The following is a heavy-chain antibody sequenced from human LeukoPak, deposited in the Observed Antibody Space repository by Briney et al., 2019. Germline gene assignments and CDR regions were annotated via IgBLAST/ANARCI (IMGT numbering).Heavy chain of an antibody. J-gene: IGHJ4*02. CDR2: IYYSGST. CDR3: ARYTHSTQIPYFDY. Sequence: SETLSLTCTVSGGSISGYYWSWIRQPPGKGLEWIGYIYYSGSTNYNPSLKSRVTISVDTSKNQFSLKLSSVTAADTAVYYCARYTHSTQIPYFDYWGQGTLVTVSS. CDR1: GGSISGYY. D-gene: IGHD2-2*01. V-gene: IGHV4-59*08.